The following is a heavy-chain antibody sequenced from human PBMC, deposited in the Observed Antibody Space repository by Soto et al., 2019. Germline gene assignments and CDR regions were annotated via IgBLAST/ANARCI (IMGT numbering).Heavy chain of an antibody. CDR3: TKRIGAYAMDV. J-gene: IGHJ6*02. Sequence: GGSLRLSCAASGFTFSGSSMHWFRQASGKGLEWVGRTRGKTDTYATAYAAPVRGRFTISRDDSKNTAYLQMNSLKTEDTAVYFCTKRIGAYAMDVWGQGTTVTVSS. CDR2: TRGKTDTYAT. V-gene: IGHV3-73*01. CDR1: GFTFSGSS. D-gene: IGHD6-13*01.